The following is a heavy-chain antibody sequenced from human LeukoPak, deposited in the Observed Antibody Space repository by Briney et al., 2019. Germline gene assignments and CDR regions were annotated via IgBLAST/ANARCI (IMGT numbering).Heavy chain of an antibody. V-gene: IGHV3-66*01. CDR3: VRDQAYYGSGSYSWYYDL. D-gene: IGHD3-10*01. CDR2: VYSGGNT. CDR1: GFNVSNHY. J-gene: IGHJ2*01. Sequence: GGSLRLSCAASGFNVSNHYMSWVRQAPGKGLEWVSIVYSGGNTHYAASVKGRFNMSRDTSENTLYLQMNSLRDDDTAVYFYVRDQAYYGSGSYSWYYDLWGRGTLVTVSS.